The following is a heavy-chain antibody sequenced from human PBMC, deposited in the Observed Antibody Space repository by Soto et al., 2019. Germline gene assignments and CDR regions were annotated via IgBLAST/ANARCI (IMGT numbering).Heavy chain of an antibody. CDR1: GFTFSSYW. CDR2: IKQDGSGK. V-gene: IGHV3-7*01. J-gene: IGHJ3*02. Sequence: GGSLRLSCAASGFTFSSYWMSWVRQAPGKGLEWVANIKQDGSGKYYVDSVKGRFTISRDNAKNSLYLQMNSLRAEDTAVYYCARVLVIFGVVIPLEDAFDIWGQGTMVTVSS. CDR3: ARVLVIFGVVIPLEDAFDI. D-gene: IGHD3-3*01.